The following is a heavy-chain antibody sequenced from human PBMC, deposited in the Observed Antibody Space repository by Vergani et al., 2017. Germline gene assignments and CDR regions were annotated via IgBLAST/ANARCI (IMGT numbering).Heavy chain of an antibody. CDR1: GGSISSGGYY. J-gene: IGHJ4*02. V-gene: IGHV4-30-4*08. CDR3: ARFRGGSYHRVDY. Sequence: QVQLQESGPGLVKPSQTLSLTCTFSGGSISSGGYYWSWIRQHPGKGLEWIGYIYYSVSTYYRPSLKSRVTISVDTSKNQFSLKLSSVTAADTAVYYCARFRGGSYHRVDYWGQGTLVTVSS. CDR2: IYYSVST. D-gene: IGHD2-15*01.